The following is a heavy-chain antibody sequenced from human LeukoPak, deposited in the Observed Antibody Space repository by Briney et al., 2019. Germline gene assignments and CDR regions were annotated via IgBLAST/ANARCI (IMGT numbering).Heavy chain of an antibody. J-gene: IGHJ4*02. D-gene: IGHD3-9*01. Sequence: GGSLRLSCAASGFTFSSYGMSWVRQAQGKGLEWVSAINGSGGSTYYADSVKGRFTISRDNAKNSLYLQMNSLRAEDTAVYYCARGDDILTGYHTHFDYWGQGTLVTVSS. CDR1: GFTFSSYG. V-gene: IGHV3-23*01. CDR3: ARGDDILTGYHTHFDY. CDR2: INGSGGST.